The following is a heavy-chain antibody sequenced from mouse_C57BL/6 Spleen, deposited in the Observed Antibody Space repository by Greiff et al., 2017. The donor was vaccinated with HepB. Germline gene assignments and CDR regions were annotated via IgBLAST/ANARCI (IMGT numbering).Heavy chain of an antibody. D-gene: IGHD2-3*01. CDR1: GYTFTSYW. CDR2: IYPSDSET. Sequence: QVQLQQSGAELVRPGSSVKLSCKASGYTFTSYWMHWVKQRPIQGLEWIGNIYPSDSETHYNQKFKDKATLTVDKSSSTAYMQLSSLTSEDSAVYSCARSYDYFDYWGQGTTLTVSS. J-gene: IGHJ2*01. V-gene: IGHV1-52*01. CDR3: ARSYDYFDY.